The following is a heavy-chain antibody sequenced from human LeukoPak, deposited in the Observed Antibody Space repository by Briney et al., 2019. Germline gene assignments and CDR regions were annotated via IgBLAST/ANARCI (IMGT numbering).Heavy chain of an antibody. CDR2: IKAGSGDT. CDR1: GYIVTAYY. D-gene: IGHD5-24*01. J-gene: IGHJ4*02. Sequence: ASVKVSCEASGYIVTAYYLHWVRQAPGQGPEWVGRIKAGSGDTNYERKFQGRVTMTRDTSITKVYMELSSLASDDTAVYYCTRIGDGYPYWGQGRLVTVSS. CDR3: TRIGDGYPY. V-gene: IGHV1-2*06.